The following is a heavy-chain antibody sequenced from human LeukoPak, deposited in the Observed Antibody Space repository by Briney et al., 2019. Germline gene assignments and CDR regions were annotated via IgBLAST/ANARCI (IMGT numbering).Heavy chain of an antibody. CDR2: IRYDGSNK. V-gene: IGHV3-30*02. CDR1: GFTFSSYG. D-gene: IGHD6-19*01. Sequence: GGSLRLSCAASGFTFSSYGMHWVRQAPGKGLEWVAVIRYDGSNKYYADSVKGRFTISRDNSKNTLYLQMNSLRAEDTAVYYCAKDMAAVAGTDDQGYWGQGTLVTVSS. J-gene: IGHJ4*02. CDR3: AKDMAAVAGTDDQGY.